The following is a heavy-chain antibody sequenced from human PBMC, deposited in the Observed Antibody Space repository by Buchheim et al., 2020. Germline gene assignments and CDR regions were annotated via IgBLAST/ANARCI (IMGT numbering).Heavy chain of an antibody. J-gene: IGHJ4*02. D-gene: IGHD2-15*01. CDR2: ISGSGGST. Sequence: EVQLLESGGGLVQPGGSLRLSCAASGFTFSSYAMSWVRQAPGKGLEWVSAISGSGGSTYYAHSVKGRFTIPRDNSKNTLYLQMNSLRAEDTAVYYWASRSRYCSGGSCYFDYWGQGTL. V-gene: IGHV3-23*01. CDR1: GFTFSSYA. CDR3: ASRSRYCSGGSCYFDY.